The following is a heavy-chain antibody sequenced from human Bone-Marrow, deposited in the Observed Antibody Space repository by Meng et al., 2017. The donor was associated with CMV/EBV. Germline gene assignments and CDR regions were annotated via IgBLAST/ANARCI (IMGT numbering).Heavy chain of an antibody. CDR2: IYYSGST. J-gene: IGHJ4*02. Sequence: QLRLQASGPGLVKPSETLSLTCTVSGGSISSSSYYWGWIRQPPGKGLEWIGYIYYSGSTYYNPSLKSRVTISVDTSKNQFSLKLSSVTAADTAVYYCARSWEGQQPIDYWGQGTLVTVSS. V-gene: IGHV4-39*07. CDR3: ARSWEGQQPIDY. D-gene: IGHD6-13*01. CDR1: GGSISSSSYY.